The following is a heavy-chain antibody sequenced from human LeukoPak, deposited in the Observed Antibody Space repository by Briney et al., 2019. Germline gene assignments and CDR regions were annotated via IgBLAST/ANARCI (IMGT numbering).Heavy chain of an antibody. CDR3: AGLQKEERPSDYYYYMDV. D-gene: IGHD1-1*01. CDR2: IRYDGTNK. J-gene: IGHJ6*03. Sequence: GGSLRLSCAASGFTFSTFTMSWVRQAPGKGLEWVAFIRYDGTNKYYADSVKGRFTISRDNSKNTVFLQMSSLRAEDTAVYFCAGLQKEERPSDYYYYMDVWGKGTTVTVSS. V-gene: IGHV3-30*02. CDR1: GFTFSTFT.